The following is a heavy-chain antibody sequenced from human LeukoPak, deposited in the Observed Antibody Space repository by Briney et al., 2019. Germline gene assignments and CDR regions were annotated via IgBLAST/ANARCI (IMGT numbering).Heavy chain of an antibody. V-gene: IGHV3-53*01. CDR1: GFIVSSNH. CDR3: AREGSLGGLSTFDI. D-gene: IGHD3-10*01. J-gene: IGHJ3*02. CDR2: FYSGGST. Sequence: GGSLRLSCVVSGFIVSSNHISWVRQTPGKGLEWVSVFYSGGSTYYADSVKGRFTISRGNSKNTVYLQMNSLRVEDTAVYYCAREGSLGGLSTFDIWGQGTMVTVSS.